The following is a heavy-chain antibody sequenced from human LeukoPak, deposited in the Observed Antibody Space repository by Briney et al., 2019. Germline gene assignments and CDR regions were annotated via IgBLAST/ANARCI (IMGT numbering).Heavy chain of an antibody. CDR1: GFTFSSYA. J-gene: IGHJ4*02. V-gene: IGHV3-23*01. D-gene: IGHD3-22*01. Sequence: PGGSLRLSCAASGFTFSSYAMSWVRQAPGKGLEWVSAISGSGGSTYYADSVKGRFTISRDNSKNTLYLQMNSLRAEDTALYYCAKDNGNGYSTGPFDYWGQGTLVTVSS. CDR2: ISGSGGST. CDR3: AKDNGNGYSTGPFDY.